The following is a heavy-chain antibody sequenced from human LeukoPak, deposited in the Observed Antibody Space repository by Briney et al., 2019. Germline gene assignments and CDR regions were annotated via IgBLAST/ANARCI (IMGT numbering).Heavy chain of an antibody. J-gene: IGHJ1*01. CDR2: IRYDGSNK. CDR3: ARGGKRAVAGTRSPQYFQH. Sequence: GGSLRLSCAAPGFTFSSYGMHWVRQAPGKGLEWVAFIRYDGSNKYYADSVKGRFTISRDNSKNTLYLQMNSLRAEDTAVYYCARGGKRAVAGTRSPQYFQHWGQGTLVTVSS. CDR1: GFTFSSYG. V-gene: IGHV3-30*02. D-gene: IGHD6-19*01.